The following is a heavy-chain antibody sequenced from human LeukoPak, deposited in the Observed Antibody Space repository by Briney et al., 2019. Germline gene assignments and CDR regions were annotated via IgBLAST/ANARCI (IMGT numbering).Heavy chain of an antibody. V-gene: IGHV3-48*01. CDR1: GYTFSGYI. CDR3: ARDQWLDY. D-gene: IGHD6-19*01. Sequence: GGSLRLSCAASGYTFSGYIMNWVRQAPGKGLEWVSFIGTSGNTIYYADSVKGRFTVSRDNAKNSLYLQMNSLRAEDTAVYYCARDQWLDYWGQGTLVTVSS. J-gene: IGHJ4*02. CDR2: IGTSGNTI.